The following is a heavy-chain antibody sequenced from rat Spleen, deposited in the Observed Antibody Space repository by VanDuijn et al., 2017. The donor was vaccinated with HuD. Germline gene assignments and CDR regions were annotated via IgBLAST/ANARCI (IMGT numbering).Heavy chain of an antibody. J-gene: IGHJ4*01. V-gene: IGHV2S8*01. Sequence: QVQLKESGPGLVQPSQTLSLTCPVSGFSLTSYGVSWVRQPPGKGLEWIAAISSGGSTYYNSVLKSRLSISRDTSKSQVFLKMNSLQTEDTAMYFCARSYPGVMDAWGQGASVTVSS. CDR1: GFSLTSYG. D-gene: IGHD1-4*01. CDR2: ISSGGST. CDR3: ARSYPGVMDA.